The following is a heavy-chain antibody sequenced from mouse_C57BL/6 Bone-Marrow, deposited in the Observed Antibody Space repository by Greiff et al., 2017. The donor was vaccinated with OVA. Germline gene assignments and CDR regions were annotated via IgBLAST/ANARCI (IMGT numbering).Heavy chain of an antibody. CDR1: GFTFSDFY. Sequence: EVKLVESGGGLVQSGRSLRLSCATSGFTFSDFYMEWVRQAPGKGLEWIAASRNKANDYTTEYSASVKGRFIVSRSTSQSILYLQMNALRAEDTAVCYCAWPGNYAMDDWGQGTSVTVSS. D-gene: IGHD1-1*01. V-gene: IGHV7-1*01. CDR3: AWPGNYAMDD. CDR2: SRNKANDYTT. J-gene: IGHJ4*01.